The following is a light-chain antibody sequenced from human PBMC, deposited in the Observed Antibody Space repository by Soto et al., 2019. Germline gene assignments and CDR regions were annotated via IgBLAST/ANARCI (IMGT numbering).Light chain of an antibody. CDR1: QSVSNNY. J-gene: IGKJ1*01. Sequence: EILLTQSPGTLSLSPGERATLSCRASQSVSNNYLAWYQQKPGEAPRLLIYGASSRATGIPDRLSGSGSGTDFTLTIRRLEPEDFAVYYCQQYGSSGTFGQGTKVDIK. CDR2: GAS. V-gene: IGKV3-20*01. CDR3: QQYGSSGT.